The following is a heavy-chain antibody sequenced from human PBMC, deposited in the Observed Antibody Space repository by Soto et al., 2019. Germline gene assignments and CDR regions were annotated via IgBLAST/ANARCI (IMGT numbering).Heavy chain of an antibody. V-gene: IGHV4-34*01. CDR1: GGSFSGYY. CDR3: ARVRDWFDP. J-gene: IGHJ5*02. CDR2: INHSGST. Sequence: SETLSLTCAVYGGSFSGYYWSWIRQPPGKGLEWIGEINHSGSTNYNPSLKSRVTISVDTSKNQFSLRLTSVTAADTAVYYCARVRDWFDPWGQGTLVTVSS. D-gene: IGHD3-3*01.